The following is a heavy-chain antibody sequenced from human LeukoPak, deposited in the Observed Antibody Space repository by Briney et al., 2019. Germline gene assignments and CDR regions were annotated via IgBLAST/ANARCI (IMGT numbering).Heavy chain of an antibody. J-gene: IGHJ4*02. CDR3: AKNGYDSSSFDY. CDR2: ISYDGSNK. D-gene: IGHD3-22*01. Sequence: GGSLRLSCAASGFTFSSYSMHWVRQAPGKGLEWVAVISYDGSNKYYADSVKGRFTISRDNSKNTLYLQMNSLRAEDTAVYYCAKNGYDSSSFDYWGQGTLVTVSS. V-gene: IGHV3-30*18. CDR1: GFTFSSYS.